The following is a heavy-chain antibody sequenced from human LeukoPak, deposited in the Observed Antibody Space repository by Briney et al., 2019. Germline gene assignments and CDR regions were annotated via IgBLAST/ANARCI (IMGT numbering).Heavy chain of an antibody. J-gene: IGHJ4*02. D-gene: IGHD2-8*01. CDR2: IKQDGSEK. V-gene: IGHV3-7*01. CDR1: GFTFNIYW. CDR3: ARGLFLYDY. Sequence: GGSLRLSCVASGFTFNIYWMSWVRQAPGKGLEWVANIKQDGSEKYYVDSVKGRFTISRDNAKNSLYLQMNSLRAEDTAVYYCARGLFLYDYWGQGTLVTVSS.